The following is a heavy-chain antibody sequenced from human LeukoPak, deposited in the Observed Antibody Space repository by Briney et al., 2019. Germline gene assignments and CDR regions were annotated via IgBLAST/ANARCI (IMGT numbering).Heavy chain of an antibody. CDR1: EFTFSNYA. D-gene: IGHD1-26*01. J-gene: IGHJ4*02. V-gene: IGHV3-23*01. Sequence: GGTLRLSCAASEFTFSNYAMSWVRQAPGKGLEWVSGISGSGGSTYYADSVKGRFTISRDNSKNTLYLQMNSLRAEDTAVYYCAKAWVGATDDYWGQGTLVTVSS. CDR3: AKAWVGATDDY. CDR2: ISGSGGST.